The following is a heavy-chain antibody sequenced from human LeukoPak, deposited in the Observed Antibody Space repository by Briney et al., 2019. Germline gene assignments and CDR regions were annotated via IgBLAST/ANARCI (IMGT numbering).Heavy chain of an antibody. CDR3: ARYSGSFSKSFDS. V-gene: IGHV5-51*01. CDR2: IFPSDSDT. D-gene: IGHD1-26*01. J-gene: IGHJ4*02. CDR1: GYRFTNNW. Sequence: GESLKISFKVSGYRFTNNWLGWVRQMPGKGLEWMGIIFPSDSDTRYSPSFQGQVTISADKSISTAYLQWSSLKASDTAMYYCARYSGSFSKSFDSWGQGTLVTVSS.